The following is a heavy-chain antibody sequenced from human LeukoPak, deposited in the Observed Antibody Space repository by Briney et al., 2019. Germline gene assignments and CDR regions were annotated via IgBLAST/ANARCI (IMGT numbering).Heavy chain of an antibody. CDR3: AREAYSHGYDYFDY. CDR1: GFTVSSNY. Sequence: GGSLRLSCAASGFTVSSNYMSWVRQAPGKGLEWVSVIYSGGSTYYADSVKGRFTISRDNSKNTLYLQMNSLRAEDTAVYYCAREAYSHGYDYFDYWGQGTLVTVSS. V-gene: IGHV3-66*01. CDR2: IYSGGST. J-gene: IGHJ4*02. D-gene: IGHD5-18*01.